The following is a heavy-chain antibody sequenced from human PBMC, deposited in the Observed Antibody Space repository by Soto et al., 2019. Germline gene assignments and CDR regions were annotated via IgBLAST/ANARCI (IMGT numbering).Heavy chain of an antibody. CDR1: GFTFSSYS. CDR2: ISSSSSYI. V-gene: IGHV3-21*01. J-gene: IGHJ5*02. Sequence: GGSLRLSCAASGFTFSSYSMNWVRQAPGKGLEWVSSISSSSSYIYYADSVKGRFTISRDNAKNSLYLQMNSLRAEDTAVYYCARDLSACSGGSCYSFPWGQGTLVTVSS. D-gene: IGHD2-15*01. CDR3: ARDLSACSGGSCYSFP.